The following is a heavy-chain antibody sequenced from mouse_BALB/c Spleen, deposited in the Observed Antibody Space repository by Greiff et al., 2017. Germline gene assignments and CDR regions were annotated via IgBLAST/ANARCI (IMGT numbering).Heavy chain of an antibody. CDR1: GFSLTSYG. V-gene: IGHV2-9*02. D-gene: IGHD2-12*01. Sequence: VQGVESGPGLVAPSQSLSITCTVSGFSLTSYGVHWVRQPPGKGLEWLGVIWAGGSTNYNSALMSRLSISKDNSKSQVFLKMNSLQTDDTAMYYCARDGKLLYYAMDYWGQGTSVTVSS. J-gene: IGHJ4*01. CDR3: ARDGKLLYYAMDY. CDR2: IWAGGST.